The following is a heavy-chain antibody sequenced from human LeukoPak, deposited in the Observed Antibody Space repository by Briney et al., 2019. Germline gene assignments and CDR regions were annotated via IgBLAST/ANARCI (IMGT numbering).Heavy chain of an antibody. Sequence: PSETLSLTCTVSGGSISSGDYYWSWIRQPPGKGLEWIGYVYYSGSTYYNPSLKSRVTISVDTSKNQFSLKLSSVTAADTAVYYCARAVGYCSSTSCPHFDYWGQGTLVTVSS. V-gene: IGHV4-30-4*08. CDR2: VYYSGST. D-gene: IGHD2-2*01. J-gene: IGHJ4*02. CDR1: GGSISSGDYY. CDR3: ARAVGYCSSTSCPHFDY.